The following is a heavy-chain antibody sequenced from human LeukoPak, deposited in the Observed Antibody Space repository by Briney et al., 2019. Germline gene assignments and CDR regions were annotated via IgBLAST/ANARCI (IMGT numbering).Heavy chain of an antibody. CDR3: ARDPGYYDFWSGYYSDAFDI. CDR1: GFTFSSYS. Sequence: GGSLRLSCAASGFTFSSYSMNWVRQAPGKGLEWVSYISSSSSTIYYADSVKGRFTISRDNAKNSLYLQMNSLRAEDTAVYYCARDPGYYDFWSGYYSDAFDIWGQGTMVTVSS. J-gene: IGHJ3*02. CDR2: ISSSSSTI. D-gene: IGHD3-3*01. V-gene: IGHV3-48*01.